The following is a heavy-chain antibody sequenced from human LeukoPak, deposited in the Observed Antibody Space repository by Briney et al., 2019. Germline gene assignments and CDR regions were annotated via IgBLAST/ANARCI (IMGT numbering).Heavy chain of an antibody. CDR3: ATSQRGYIYGFMGY. D-gene: IGHD5-18*01. J-gene: IGHJ4*02. V-gene: IGHV3-21*01. CDR2: ISSGSSYI. Sequence: GGSLRLSCAASGFTFSSYSMNWVRQAPGKGLEWVSSISSGSSYIYYADSVKGRFTISRDNAKNSLYLQMNSLRAEDTAVYYCATSQRGYIYGFMGYWGQGTLVTVSS. CDR1: GFTFSSYS.